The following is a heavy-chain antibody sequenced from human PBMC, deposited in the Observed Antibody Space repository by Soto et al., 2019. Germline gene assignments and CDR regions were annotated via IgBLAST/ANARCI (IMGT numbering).Heavy chain of an antibody. D-gene: IGHD6-6*01. CDR1: GVTFSSSS. V-gene: IGHV3-7*05. CDR3: ARAVIESRRHWYFEL. CDR2: INQDGSEI. Sequence: EVQLVESGGGLVQPGGSLRLSCAVSGVTFSSSSMSWVRQAPGQGLEWMANINQDGSEIYSVDSVKGRFTISRDNAKNSLYLQMNSLRAEDTAVYFCARAVIESRRHWYFELWGRGTLVTVSS. J-gene: IGHJ2*01.